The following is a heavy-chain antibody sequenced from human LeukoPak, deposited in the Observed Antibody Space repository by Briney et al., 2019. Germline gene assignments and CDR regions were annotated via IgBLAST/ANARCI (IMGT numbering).Heavy chain of an antibody. CDR2: ISSSSSYI. CDR3: ARDRVGATPKPFDY. CDR1: GFTFSSYS. D-gene: IGHD1-26*01. Sequence: GGSLRLSCAASGFTFSSYSMNWVRQAPGKGLEWVSSISSSSSYIYYADSVKGRFTISRDNAKNSLYLQMNSLRAEDTAVYYCARDRVGATPKPFDYWGQGTLVTVSS. V-gene: IGHV3-21*01. J-gene: IGHJ4*02.